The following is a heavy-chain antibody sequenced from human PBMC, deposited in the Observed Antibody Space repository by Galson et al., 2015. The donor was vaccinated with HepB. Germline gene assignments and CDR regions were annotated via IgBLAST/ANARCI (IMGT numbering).Heavy chain of an antibody. D-gene: IGHD6-19*01. Sequence: PALVKPTQTLTLTCTFSGFSLSTSGVGVGWIRQPPGKALEWLALIYWNDDKRYSPSLKSRLTITKDTSKNQVVLTLTNMDPVDTATYYCARRQYSSGWYEGLLLFDSWGQGTPGTVPS. CDR1: GFSLSTSGVG. J-gene: IGHJ4*02. V-gene: IGHV2-5*01. CDR3: ARRQYSSGWYEGLLLFDS. CDR2: IYWNDDK.